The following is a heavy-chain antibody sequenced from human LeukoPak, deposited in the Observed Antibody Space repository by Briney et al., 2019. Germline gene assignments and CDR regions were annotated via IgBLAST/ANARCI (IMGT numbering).Heavy chain of an antibody. CDR1: GYTFTGYY. Sequence: GASVKVSCKASGYTFTGYYMHWVRQAPGQGLEWMGWINPNSGGTNYAQKFQGRVTMTRDTSISTAYMELSRLRSDDTAVYYCARGNLRGAYCSGGSCYSYFDYWGQGTLVTVSS. CDR3: ARGNLRGAYCSGGSCYSYFDY. D-gene: IGHD2-15*01. J-gene: IGHJ4*02. CDR2: INPNSGGT. V-gene: IGHV1-2*02.